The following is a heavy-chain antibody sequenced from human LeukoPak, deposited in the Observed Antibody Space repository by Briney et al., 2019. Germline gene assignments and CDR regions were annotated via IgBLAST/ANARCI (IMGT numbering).Heavy chain of an antibody. D-gene: IGHD3-9*01. CDR3: ARGSAYYDILTGYYKGDPFDI. Sequence: SETLSLTCTVSGGSIGSGDYYWSWIRQPPGKGLEWIGYIYYSGSTYYNPSLKSRVTISVDTSKNQFSLKLSSVTAADTAVYYCARGSAYYDILTGYYKGDPFDIWGQGTMVTVSS. CDR2: IYYSGST. CDR1: GGSIGSGDYY. J-gene: IGHJ3*02. V-gene: IGHV4-30-4*01.